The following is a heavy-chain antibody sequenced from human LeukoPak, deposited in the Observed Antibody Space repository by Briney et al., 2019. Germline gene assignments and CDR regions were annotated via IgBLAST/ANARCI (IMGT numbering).Heavy chain of an antibody. CDR1: GGSISSYY. Sequence: SETLSLTCTVSGGSISSYYWSWIRQPPGKGVEWIGYIYYSGSTNYNPSLKSRVTMSVDTSKSQFSLKLNSVTAADTAVYYCARGSPTQYCSGGSCYSGYFQHWGQGTLVTVSS. CDR2: IYYSGST. CDR3: ARGSPTQYCSGGSCYSGYFQH. D-gene: IGHD2-15*01. J-gene: IGHJ1*01. V-gene: IGHV4-59*01.